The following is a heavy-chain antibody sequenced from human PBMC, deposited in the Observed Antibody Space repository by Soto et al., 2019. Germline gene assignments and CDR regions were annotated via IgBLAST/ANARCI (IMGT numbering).Heavy chain of an antibody. CDR3: AKHKDIVVVPAAIMDFNWFDP. Sequence: GGSLRLSCAASGFTFSSYAMSWVRQAPGKGLEWVSAISGSGGSTYYADSVKGRFTISRDNSKNTLYLQMNSLRAEDTAVYYCAKHKDIVVVPAAIMDFNWFDPWGQGTLVTAPQ. J-gene: IGHJ5*02. CDR1: GFTFSSYA. D-gene: IGHD2-2*01. V-gene: IGHV3-23*01. CDR2: ISGSGGST.